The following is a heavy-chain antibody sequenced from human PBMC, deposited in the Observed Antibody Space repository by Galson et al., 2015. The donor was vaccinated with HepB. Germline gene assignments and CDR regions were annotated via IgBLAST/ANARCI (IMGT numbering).Heavy chain of an antibody. CDR3: ARSGFSSSWHPSYYYYYYMDV. CDR1: GGSFSGYY. J-gene: IGHJ6*03. D-gene: IGHD6-13*01. CDR2: INHSGST. Sequence: SETLSLTCAVYGGSFSGYYWSWIRQPPGKGLEWIGEINHSGSTNYNPSLKSRVTISVDTSKNQFSLKLSSVTAADTAVYYCARSGFSSSWHPSYYYYYYMDVWGKGTTVTVSS. V-gene: IGHV4-34*01.